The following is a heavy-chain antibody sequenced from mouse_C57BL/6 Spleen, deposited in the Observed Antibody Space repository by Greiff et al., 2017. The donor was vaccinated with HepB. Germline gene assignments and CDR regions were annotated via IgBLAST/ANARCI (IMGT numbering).Heavy chain of an antibody. V-gene: IGHV14-2*01. Sequence: EVQLQQSGAELVKPGASVKLSCTASGFNIKDYYMHWVKQRPEQGLEWIGRIDPEDGGTKYDPKFQGKATITADTSSNTAYLQLSSLTSEEAAVYYSGRDGGAMDYWGQGTSVTVSS. J-gene: IGHJ4*01. CDR2: IDPEDGGT. CDR3: GRDGGAMDY. CDR1: GFNIKDYY.